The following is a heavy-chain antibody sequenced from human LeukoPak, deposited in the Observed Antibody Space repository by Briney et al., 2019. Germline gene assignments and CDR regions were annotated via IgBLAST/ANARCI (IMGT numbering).Heavy chain of an antibody. CDR3: AKAPAYSSSWYYYYMDV. V-gene: IGHV3-23*01. CDR2: ISGSGGST. J-gene: IGHJ6*03. D-gene: IGHD6-13*01. Sequence: PGGSLRLSCAASGFTFSSYAMSWVRQAPGKGLEWVSAISGSGGSTYYADSVKGRFTISRDNSKNALYLQMNSLRAEDTAVYYCAKAPAYSSSWYYYYMDVWGKGTTVTVSS. CDR1: GFTFSSYA.